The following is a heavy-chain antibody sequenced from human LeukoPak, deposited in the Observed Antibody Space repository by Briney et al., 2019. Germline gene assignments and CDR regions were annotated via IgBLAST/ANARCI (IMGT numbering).Heavy chain of an antibody. D-gene: IGHD3-10*01. J-gene: IGHJ6*03. Sequence: ASVKVSCKASGYTFTSYDINWVRQATGQGLEWMGWMNPNSGNTGYAQKFQRRVTMTRNTSISTAYMELSSLRSEDTAVYYCARGVRAKNSGRHYYYYYYMDVWGKGTTVTVSS. CDR3: ARGVRAKNSGRHYYYYYYMDV. CDR2: MNPNSGNT. CDR1: GYTFTSYD. V-gene: IGHV1-8*01.